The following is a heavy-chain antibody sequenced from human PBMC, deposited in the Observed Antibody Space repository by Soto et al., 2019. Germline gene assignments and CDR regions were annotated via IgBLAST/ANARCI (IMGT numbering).Heavy chain of an antibody. CDR3: ARDLYFYGSGSPSFDY. J-gene: IGHJ4*02. D-gene: IGHD3-10*01. Sequence: SCSASGFTLSDYAMHWVRQAPGKGLEWVTVISYDGSNKYYADFVKGRFTISRDNSKNTLFLQMNSLRAEDTAVYYCARDLYFYGSGSPSFDYWGQGTLVTVSS. V-gene: IGHV3-30-3*01. CDR1: GFTLSDYA. CDR2: ISYDGSNK.